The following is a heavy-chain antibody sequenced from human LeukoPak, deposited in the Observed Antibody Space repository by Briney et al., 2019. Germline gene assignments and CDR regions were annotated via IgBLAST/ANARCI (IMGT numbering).Heavy chain of an antibody. CDR1: GYTFTSYG. CDR2: ISAYNGNT. D-gene: IGHD2-15*01. Sequence: ASVKVSCKASGYTFTSYGISWVRQAPGQGLEWMGWISAYNGNTNYAQKLQGRVTMTTDTSTSTACMELRSLRSDDTAVYYCARTGYCSGGSCGRDWFDPWGQGTLVTVSS. J-gene: IGHJ5*02. V-gene: IGHV1-18*01. CDR3: ARTGYCSGGSCGRDWFDP.